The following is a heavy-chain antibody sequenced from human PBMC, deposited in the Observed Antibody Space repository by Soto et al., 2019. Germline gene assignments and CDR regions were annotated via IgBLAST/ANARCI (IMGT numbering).Heavy chain of an antibody. CDR2: FIPIFGVS. CDR1: GYTLTELS. D-gene: IGHD3-3*01. Sequence: GASVKVSCKVSGYTLTELSMHWVRQAPGKGLEWMGGFIPIFGVSIYAQKFQGRVTITADESTSTAFMELSSLRSEYTAVYYCASGRRDYYYGMDVWGQGTTVTVSS. CDR3: ASGRRDYYYGMDV. J-gene: IGHJ6*02. V-gene: IGHV1-24*01.